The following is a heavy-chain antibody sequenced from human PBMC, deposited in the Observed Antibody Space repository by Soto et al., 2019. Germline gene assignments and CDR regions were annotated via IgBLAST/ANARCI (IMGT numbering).Heavy chain of an antibody. CDR1: GGSIRSGDYY. V-gene: IGHV4-30-4*01. D-gene: IGHD3-10*01. J-gene: IGHJ4*02. CDR3: AKGTGSYEY. CDR2: IYYSGST. Sequence: SETLSLTCTVSGGSIRSGDYYWSWIRQPPGKGLESIGYIYYSGSTYYNPSLKSRVTISVDTSKNQFSLKLSSVTAADTAVYYCAKGTGSYEYWGQGTLVTVSS.